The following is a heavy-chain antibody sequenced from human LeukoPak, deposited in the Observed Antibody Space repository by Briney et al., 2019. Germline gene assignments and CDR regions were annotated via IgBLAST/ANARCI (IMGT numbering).Heavy chain of an antibody. D-gene: IGHD3-22*01. CDR2: ISAYNGNT. CDR3: ARDGDSSGYYPSDY. V-gene: IGHV1-18*01. Sequence: ASVKVSCKASRYTFTSYGISWVRPAPGQGLEWMGWISAYNGNTNYAQKLQGRVTITTDTSTSTAYMELRSLRSDDTAVYYCARDGDSSGYYPSDYWGQGTLVTVSS. J-gene: IGHJ4*02. CDR1: RYTFTSYG.